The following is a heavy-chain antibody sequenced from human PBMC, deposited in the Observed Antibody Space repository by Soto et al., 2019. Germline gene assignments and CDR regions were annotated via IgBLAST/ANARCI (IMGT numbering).Heavy chain of an antibody. CDR1: GFTFSSYA. J-gene: IGHJ5*02. CDR3: ARDYCSGGSCYPYNWFDP. D-gene: IGHD2-15*01. CDR2: ISYDGSNK. V-gene: IGHV3-30-3*01. Sequence: GGSLRLSCAASGFTFSSYAMHWVRQAPGKGLEWVAVISYDGSNKYYADSVKGRFTISRDNSKNTLYLQMNSLRAEDTAVYYCARDYCSGGSCYPYNWFDPWGQGTLVTVSS.